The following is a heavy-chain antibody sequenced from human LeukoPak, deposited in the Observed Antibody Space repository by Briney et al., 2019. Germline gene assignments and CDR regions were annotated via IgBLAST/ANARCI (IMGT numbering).Heavy chain of an antibody. CDR3: ARGSYYSYYYMDV. CDR1: GFTFSSYA. J-gene: IGHJ6*03. Sequence: GGSLRLSCAASGFTFSSYAMHWVRQDPGKGLEYVSAITSNGGSTYYANSVKGRFTISRDNSKNTLYLQMGSLRAEDMAVYYCARGSYYSYYYMDVWGKGTTVTVSS. CDR2: ITSNGGST. D-gene: IGHD1-26*01. V-gene: IGHV3-64*01.